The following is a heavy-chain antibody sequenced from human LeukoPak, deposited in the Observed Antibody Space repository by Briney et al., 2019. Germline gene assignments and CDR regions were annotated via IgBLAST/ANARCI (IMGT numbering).Heavy chain of an antibody. V-gene: IGHV1-69*05. D-gene: IGHD1-26*01. J-gene: IGHJ4*02. Sequence: GSSVKVSCKASGGTFSSYAISWVRQAPGQGLEWMGGIIPIFVTATYAQKFQGRVTITTDESTSTAYMELSSLRSEDTAVYYCARGARVGAIDVSYWGQGTLVTVSS. CDR1: GGTFSSYA. CDR3: ARGARVGAIDVSY. CDR2: IIPIFVTA.